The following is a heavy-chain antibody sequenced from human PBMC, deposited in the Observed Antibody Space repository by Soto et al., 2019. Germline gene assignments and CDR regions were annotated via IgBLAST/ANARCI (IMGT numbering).Heavy chain of an antibody. CDR3: ARVRLMITFGGVIELNWFDP. CDR1: GGSISSYY. Sequence: SETLSLTCTVSGGSISSYYWSWIRQPPGKGLEWIGYIYYSGSTNYNPSLKSRVTISVDTSKNQFSLKLSPVTAADTAVYYCARVRLMITFGGVIELNWFDPWGQGTLVTVSS. CDR2: IYYSGST. D-gene: IGHD3-16*02. J-gene: IGHJ5*02. V-gene: IGHV4-59*01.